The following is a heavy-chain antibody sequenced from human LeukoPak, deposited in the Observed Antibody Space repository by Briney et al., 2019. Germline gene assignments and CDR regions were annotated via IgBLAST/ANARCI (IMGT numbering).Heavy chain of an antibody. Sequence: ASVKVSCKASGYTFTSYGISWVRQAPGQGLEWMGWINPNSGGTNYAQKFQGRVTMTRDTSISTAYMELSRLRSDDTAVYYCARSPYIAARPEFDYWGQGTLVTVSS. D-gene: IGHD6-6*01. V-gene: IGHV1-2*02. J-gene: IGHJ4*02. CDR1: GYTFTSYG. CDR3: ARSPYIAARPEFDY. CDR2: INPNSGGT.